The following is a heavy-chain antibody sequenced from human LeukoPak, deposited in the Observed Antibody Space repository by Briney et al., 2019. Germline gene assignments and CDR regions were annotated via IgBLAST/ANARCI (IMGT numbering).Heavy chain of an antibody. CDR3: AKDMGYGGNSGYFDY. D-gene: IGHD4-23*01. CDR2: ISWNSGSK. J-gene: IGHJ4*02. CDR1: GFTFDDYA. Sequence: GGSLRLSCAASGFTFDDYAMHWVRQAPGKGLEWVSGISWNSGSKGYADSVKGRFTISRDNAKNSLYLQMNSLRAEDTALYYCAKDMGYGGNSGYFDYWGQGTLVTVSS. V-gene: IGHV3-9*01.